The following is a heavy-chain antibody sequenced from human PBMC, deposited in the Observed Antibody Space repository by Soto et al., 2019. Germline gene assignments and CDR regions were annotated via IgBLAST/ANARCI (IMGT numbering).Heavy chain of an antibody. V-gene: IGHV1-69*06. CDR2: IIPIFGTA. CDR3: AGLRGYSYGGLGY. CDR1: GGTFSSYA. D-gene: IGHD5-18*01. J-gene: IGHJ4*02. Sequence: SVKVSCKASGGTFSSYAISWVRQAPGQGLEWMGGIIPIFGTANYAQKLQGRVTITADKSTSTAYMELSSLRSEDTAVYYCAGLRGYSYGGLGYWGQGTLVTVSS.